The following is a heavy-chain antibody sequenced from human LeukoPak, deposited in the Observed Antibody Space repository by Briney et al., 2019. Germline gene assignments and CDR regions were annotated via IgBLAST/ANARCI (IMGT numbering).Heavy chain of an antibody. V-gene: IGHV4-39*07. CDR3: ARDAHTYGSGSYSDY. CDR2: IYYSGST. CDR1: GGSISSSSYY. D-gene: IGHD3-10*01. Sequence: KSSETLSLTCTVSGGSISSSSYYWGWIRQPPGKGLEWIGSIYYSGSTYYNPSLKSRVTISVDTSKNQFSLKLSSVTAADTAVYYCARDAHTYGSGSYSDYWGQGTLVTVSS. J-gene: IGHJ4*02.